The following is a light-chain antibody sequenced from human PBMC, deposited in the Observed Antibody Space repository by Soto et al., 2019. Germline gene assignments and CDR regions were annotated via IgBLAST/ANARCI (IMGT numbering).Light chain of an antibody. CDR1: KLGDKY. Sequence: SYELTQPPSVSVSPGQTASITCSGDKLGDKYACWYQQKPGQSPVLVIYQDSKRPSGIPERFSCSNSGNTATLTISGTQAMDEADYYYQAWDSSTVVFGGGTKLTVL. J-gene: IGLJ2*01. CDR2: QDS. CDR3: QAWDSSTVV. V-gene: IGLV3-1*01.